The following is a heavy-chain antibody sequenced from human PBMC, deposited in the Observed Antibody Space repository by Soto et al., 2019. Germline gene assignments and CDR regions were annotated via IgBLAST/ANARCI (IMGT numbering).Heavy chain of an antibody. CDR3: ASLSSGWYNWFDP. D-gene: IGHD6-19*01. V-gene: IGHV6-1*01. J-gene: IGHJ5*02. Sequence: SQTLSLTCAISGDSVSSNSASWNWFRQSPSRGLEWLGRTYYRSKWYNDYAVSVKSRITINPDTSKNQFSLQLNSVTPEDTAVYYCASLSSGWYNWFDPWSQGTLVTVSS. CDR2: TYYRSKWYN. CDR1: GDSVSSNSAS.